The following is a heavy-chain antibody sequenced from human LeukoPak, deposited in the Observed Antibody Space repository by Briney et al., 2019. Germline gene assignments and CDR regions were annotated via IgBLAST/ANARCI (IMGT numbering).Heavy chain of an antibody. Sequence: SETLSLTCTVSGGSISSYYWSWIRQPPGKGLEWIGYIYYSGSTNYNPSLKSRVTISVDTSKNQCSLKLSSVTAADTAVYYCARDTNYPPHAFDTWGQGTMVTVSS. CDR2: IYYSGST. D-gene: IGHD3-10*01. CDR3: ARDTNYPPHAFDT. J-gene: IGHJ3*02. V-gene: IGHV4-59*01. CDR1: GGSISSYY.